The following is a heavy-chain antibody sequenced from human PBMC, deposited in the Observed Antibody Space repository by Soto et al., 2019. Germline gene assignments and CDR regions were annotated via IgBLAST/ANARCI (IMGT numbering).Heavy chain of an antibody. CDR2: MTTSDDIT. J-gene: IGHJ5*02. D-gene: IGHD3-3*01. CDR3: TKGDSSGYFDPSSGYSTPDH. CDR1: GFIFKDFA. Sequence: EVQLFESGGGLVEPGESLRLSCAASGFIFKDFAMSWVRQAPGKGLEWVSTMTTSDDITYSADSVRGRFTISRDNSANTLFLQMSSLRGDDTVTYYCTKGDSSGYFDPSSGYSTPDHWGQGTLVTVSS. V-gene: IGHV3-23*01.